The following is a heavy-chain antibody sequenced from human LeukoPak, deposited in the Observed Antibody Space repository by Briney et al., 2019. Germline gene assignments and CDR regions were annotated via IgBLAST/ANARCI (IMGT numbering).Heavy chain of an antibody. Sequence: ASVNVSCKASGYTFTDYFLHWVRQAPGQGLEWMGWINPNSGGTIYAQKFQARVTMTTDTSISTAYMELSRLTSDDTAVYYCAKGVPLGGAVAGRFGSWGQGALVTVSS. CDR1: GYTFTDYF. V-gene: IGHV1-2*02. J-gene: IGHJ4*02. CDR3: AKGVPLGGAVAGRFGS. CDR2: INPNSGGT. D-gene: IGHD6-19*01.